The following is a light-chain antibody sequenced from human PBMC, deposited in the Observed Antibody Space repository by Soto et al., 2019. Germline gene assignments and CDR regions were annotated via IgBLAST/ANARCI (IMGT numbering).Light chain of an antibody. CDR1: SSDVGGYNY. CDR2: DVS. V-gene: IGLV2-14*01. Sequence: QSALTQPASVSGSPGQSITISCTGTSSDVGGYNYVSWYQQYPGKAPKLMIYDVSNRPSGVSNRFSGSKSGNTASLTISGLQAEDEADDYCSSYTSTSTYVLFGGGTKVTV. J-gene: IGLJ2*01. CDR3: SSYTSTSTYVL.